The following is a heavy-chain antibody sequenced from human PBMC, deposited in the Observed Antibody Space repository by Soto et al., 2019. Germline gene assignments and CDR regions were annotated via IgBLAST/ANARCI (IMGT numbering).Heavy chain of an antibody. V-gene: IGHV1-69*06. Sequence: ASVKVSCNASGATFSSYAISWVLHAPGQRLEWMGGNIHLFGTAKYTQKFQGRATITADKFTRPDYIEQGSLRCEDKADYYQARGNIKMRTAANEEDNYGMDVWGQGPTVTVSS. CDR2: NIHLFGTA. J-gene: IGHJ6*02. CDR3: ARGNIKMRTAANEEDNYGMDV. CDR1: GATFSSYA. D-gene: IGHD6-13*01.